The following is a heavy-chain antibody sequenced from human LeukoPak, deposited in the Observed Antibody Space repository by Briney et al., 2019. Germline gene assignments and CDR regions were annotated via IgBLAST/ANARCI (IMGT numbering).Heavy chain of an antibody. CDR3: ARNPTQQLWLRRGAWYFDY. D-gene: IGHD5-18*01. J-gene: IGHJ4*02. Sequence: RPSETLSLTCNVSGASINTFYWTWIRQPAGKGLEWLGRVYTTETTNYNPSFRGRLTMSLDTSKNQFSLKLSSVTAADTAVYYCARNPTQQLWLRRGAWYFDYWGQGNLVTVSS. CDR1: GASINTFY. CDR2: VYTTETT. V-gene: IGHV4-4*07.